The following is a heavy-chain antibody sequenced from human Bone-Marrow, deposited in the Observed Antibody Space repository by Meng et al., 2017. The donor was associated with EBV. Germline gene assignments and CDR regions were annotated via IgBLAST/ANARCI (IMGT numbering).Heavy chain of an antibody. J-gene: IGHJ4*02. CDR3: AKDCFGDKDS. Sequence: EGQVMASGVGLVTPGGSLSLACEASGFTLSSYWVHWVRQVQGKGLVWVSRINPDGSVINYADSVKGRFTISRDNAKNPVYLQMNNLRADDTAVYYCAKDCFGDKDSWGQGTLVTVSS. CDR1: GFTLSSYW. CDR2: INPDGSVI. V-gene: IGHV3-74*01. D-gene: IGHD2-21*01.